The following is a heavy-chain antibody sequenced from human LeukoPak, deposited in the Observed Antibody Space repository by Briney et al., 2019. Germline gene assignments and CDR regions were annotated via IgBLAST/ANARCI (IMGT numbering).Heavy chain of an antibody. J-gene: IGHJ3*02. Sequence: GGSLRLSCVASGFTFSTFWMTWVRKAPGKVLGWVANIKQDGIEKYYVDSVKGRFTISRDNAKNSLYVQMDSLRAEDTAVYYCAKGWSFDIRGQGTMVTVTS. D-gene: IGHD2-15*01. CDR2: IKQDGIEK. CDR1: GFTFSTFW. CDR3: AKGWSFDI. V-gene: IGHV3-7*01.